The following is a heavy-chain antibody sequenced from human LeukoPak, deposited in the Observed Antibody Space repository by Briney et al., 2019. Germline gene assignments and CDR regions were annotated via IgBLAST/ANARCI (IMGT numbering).Heavy chain of an antibody. D-gene: IGHD6-19*01. Sequence: SETLSLTCTVSGGSISSYYWSWIRQPPGKGLEWIGYIYYSGSTNYNPSLKSRVTISVDTSKNQFSLKLSSVTAADTAVYYCASSIAVAGTGSFDYWGQGTPVTVSS. V-gene: IGHV4-59*01. CDR1: GGSISSYY. CDR3: ASSIAVAGTGSFDY. CDR2: IYYSGST. J-gene: IGHJ4*02.